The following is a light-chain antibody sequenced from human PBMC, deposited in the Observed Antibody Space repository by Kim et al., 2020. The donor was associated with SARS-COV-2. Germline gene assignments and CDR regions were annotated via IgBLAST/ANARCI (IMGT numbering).Light chain of an antibody. CDR2: DAS. CDR1: QSVLSY. Sequence: EVVLTQSPATLSLSPRERATLSCRASQSVLSYLAWYQQKPGQAPRLLIYDASNRATGIPARFSGSGSGTDFTLNVSSLEAEDFAVYYCQQRDNWPLTFGQGTRLEIK. CDR3: QQRDNWPLT. J-gene: IGKJ5*01. V-gene: IGKV3-11*01.